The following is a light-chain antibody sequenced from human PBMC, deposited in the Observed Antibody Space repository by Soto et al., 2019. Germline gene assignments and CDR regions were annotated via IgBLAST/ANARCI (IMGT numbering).Light chain of an antibody. V-gene: IGKV3-20*01. CDR1: QSLDSRY. CDR2: GPS. CDR3: QQYGPSRPAYT. J-gene: IGKJ2*01. Sequence: ENVLTQSPGTLSLSPGERATLSCRTSQSLDSRYLAWYQQKTGQAPRLLIYGPSNRATSIPDRFRGGGSGTAFTHTSSGLEPADFAVCSWQQYGPSRPAYTVGRGTKLEIK.